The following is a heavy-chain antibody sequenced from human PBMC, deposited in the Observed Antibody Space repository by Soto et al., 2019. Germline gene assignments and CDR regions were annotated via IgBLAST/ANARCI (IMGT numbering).Heavy chain of an antibody. CDR1: GGTFSSYA. J-gene: IGHJ6*02. V-gene: IGHV1-69*06. D-gene: IGHD6-13*01. CDR3: ARGGYSSTWSNLLDRSGLDV. CDR2: IVPLVRTT. Sequence: QVQLVQSGAEAKKPGSSVKVSCKTSGGTFSSYAISWVRQAPGQGLEWMGGIVPLVRTTNYAQKFQGRVTITADTSTYTGYMELSGLRSGDTAVYYCARGGYSSTWSNLLDRSGLDVWGQGTTVTVSS.